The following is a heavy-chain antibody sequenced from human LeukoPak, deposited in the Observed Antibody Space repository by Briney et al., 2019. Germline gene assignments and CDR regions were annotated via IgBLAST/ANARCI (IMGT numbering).Heavy chain of an antibody. J-gene: IGHJ4*02. Sequence: ASVKVSCKASGYTFTGYYMHWVRQAPGQGLEWMGWINPNSGGTNYAQKFQGRVTMTRDTSISTAYMELSRLRSDDTAVYYCARLEDGYNYWEKYFDSWGRGTLVTVSS. D-gene: IGHD5-24*01. CDR3: ARLEDGYNYWEKYFDS. CDR2: INPNSGGT. CDR1: GYTFTGYY. V-gene: IGHV1-2*02.